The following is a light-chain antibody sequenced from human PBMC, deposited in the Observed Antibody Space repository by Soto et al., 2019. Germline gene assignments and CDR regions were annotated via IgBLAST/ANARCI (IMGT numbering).Light chain of an antibody. V-gene: IGKV3-15*01. J-gene: IGKJ1*01. CDR1: QTIDIT. CDR3: QQYGSALWT. Sequence: EIVMTQTPATLSLSLGERATLCXRASQTIDITLSWYQRQPGXAPRXXXVNXSTMATGVPARLSGSGSGTDFTLTISRLEPEDFAVYYCQQYGSALWTVGQGTKVDIK. CDR2: NXS.